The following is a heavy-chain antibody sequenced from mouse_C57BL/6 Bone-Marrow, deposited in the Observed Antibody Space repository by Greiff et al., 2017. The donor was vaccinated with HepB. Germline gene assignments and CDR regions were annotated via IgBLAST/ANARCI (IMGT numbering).Heavy chain of an antibody. Sequence: VQLQQSGAELVKPGASVKLSCTASGFNIKDYYMHWVKQRTEQGLEWIGRIDPEDGETKYDPKFQGKATITADTSSNTAYLQLSSLTSEDTAVYYCASPPYYYGSSYWYFDVWGTGTTVTVSS. V-gene: IGHV14-2*01. CDR1: GFNIKDYY. D-gene: IGHD1-1*01. CDR2: IDPEDGET. CDR3: ASPPYYYGSSYWYFDV. J-gene: IGHJ1*03.